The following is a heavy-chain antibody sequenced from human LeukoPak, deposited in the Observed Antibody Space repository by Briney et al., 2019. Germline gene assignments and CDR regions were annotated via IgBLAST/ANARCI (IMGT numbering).Heavy chain of an antibody. V-gene: IGHV3-9*01. CDR3: AKVQLPRYYYYYMDV. CDR1: GFTFDDYA. J-gene: IGHJ6*03. D-gene: IGHD2-2*01. Sequence: GGSLRLSCAVSGFTFDDYAMHWVRQAPGKGLEWVSGISWNSGSIGYADSVKGRFTISRDNAKNSLYLQMNSLRAEDTALYYCAKVQLPRYYYYYMDVWGKGTTVTISS. CDR2: ISWNSGSI.